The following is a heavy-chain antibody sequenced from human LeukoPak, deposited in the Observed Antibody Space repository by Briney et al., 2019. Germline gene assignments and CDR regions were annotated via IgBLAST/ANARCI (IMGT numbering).Heavy chain of an antibody. CDR3: ARMSVDYYYYYTDV. Sequence: GGSLRLSCAASGFTFSSYAMHWVRQAPGKGLEWVAVISYDGSNKYYADSVKGRFTISRDNSKNTLYLQMNSLRAEDTAVYYCARMSVDYYYYYTDVWGKGTTVTVSS. J-gene: IGHJ6*03. CDR2: ISYDGSNK. V-gene: IGHV3-30*04. CDR1: GFTFSSYA.